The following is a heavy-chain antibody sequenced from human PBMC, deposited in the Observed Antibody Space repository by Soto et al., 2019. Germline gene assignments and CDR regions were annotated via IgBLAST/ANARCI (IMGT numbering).Heavy chain of an antibody. J-gene: IGHJ6*02. D-gene: IGHD3-9*01. V-gene: IGHV4-59*12. CDR1: GGSISSYC. CDR2: IYYSGST. CDR3: ARDTDYDILTGYWSNYGMDV. Sequence: SETLSLTCTVSGGSISSYCWSWIRQPPGKGLEWIGYIYYSGSTNYNPSLKSRVTISVDTSKNQFSLKLSSVTAADTAVYYCARDTDYDILTGYWSNYGMDVWGQGTTVTVSS.